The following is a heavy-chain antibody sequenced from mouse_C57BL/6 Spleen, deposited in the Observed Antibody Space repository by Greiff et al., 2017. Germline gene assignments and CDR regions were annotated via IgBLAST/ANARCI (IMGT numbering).Heavy chain of an antibody. D-gene: IGHD2-3*01. CDR3: ASDDSYYEDAMDY. CDR2: INPSDSGT. J-gene: IGHJ4*01. CDR1: GYTFTDYW. Sequence: QVQLQQPGPVLVKPGASVKMSCKASGYTFTDYWMHWVKQSPGQGLEWIGIINPSDSGTSYNQKFKGKATLTVDKSSSTAYMQLSSLTSEDSAVYYCASDDSYYEDAMDYWGQGTSVTVSS. V-gene: IGHV1-74*01.